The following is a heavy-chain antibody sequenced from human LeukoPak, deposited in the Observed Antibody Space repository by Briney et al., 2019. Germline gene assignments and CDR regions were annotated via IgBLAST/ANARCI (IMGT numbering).Heavy chain of an antibody. Sequence: GASVKVSCKASGYTFTSYAMHWVRQAPGQRLEWMGWINAGNGNTKYSQEFQGRVTITRDTSASTAYMELSSLRSEDTAVYYCARDRARGGGGGDDIWGQGTMVTVSS. V-gene: IGHV1-3*03. D-gene: IGHD2-21*01. CDR3: ARDRARGGGGGDDI. CDR1: GYTFTSYA. J-gene: IGHJ3*02. CDR2: INAGNGNT.